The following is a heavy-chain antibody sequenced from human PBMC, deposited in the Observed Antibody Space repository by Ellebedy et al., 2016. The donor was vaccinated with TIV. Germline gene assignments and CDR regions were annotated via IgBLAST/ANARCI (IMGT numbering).Heavy chain of an antibody. J-gene: IGHJ4*02. Sequence: AASVKVSCQASGYTFTSYYIHWARQAPGQGLEWMGIINPSASSTRYAQKFQDRVIMTWDTSTSTVYLELSSLRSEDTAIYYCARHRDTALSFWGQGTLVTVSS. CDR3: ARHRDTALSF. CDR1: GYTFTSYY. CDR2: INPSASST. D-gene: IGHD5-18*01. V-gene: IGHV1-46*01.